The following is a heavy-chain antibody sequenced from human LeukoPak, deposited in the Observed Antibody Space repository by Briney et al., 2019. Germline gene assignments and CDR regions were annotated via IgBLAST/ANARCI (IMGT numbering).Heavy chain of an antibody. V-gene: IGHV4-39*07. Sequence: PSETLSLTCTVSGGSISSSSSYWGWIRQPPGKGLEWIGSIYYSGSTYYNPSLKSRVTISVDTSKNQFSLKLSSVTAADTAVYYCARARKDGYNNYDYWGQGTLVTVSS. CDR2: IYYSGST. D-gene: IGHD5-24*01. CDR3: ARARKDGYNNYDY. J-gene: IGHJ4*02. CDR1: GGSISSSSSY.